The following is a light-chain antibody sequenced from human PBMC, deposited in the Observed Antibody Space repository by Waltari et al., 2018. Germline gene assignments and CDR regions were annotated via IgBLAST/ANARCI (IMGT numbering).Light chain of an antibody. J-gene: IGKJ1*01. CDR2: GAS. CDR1: QSVSSSS. V-gene: IGKV3-20*01. Sequence: EIVLTQSPGTLSLSPGARATLSCRATQSVSSSSLAWYQLRPRQAPRLLVFGASSRATGIPDRFNGSGSGTDFTLTISRLEPEDFALYYCQQYGSSPPASFGPGTKVELK. CDR3: QQYGSSPPAS.